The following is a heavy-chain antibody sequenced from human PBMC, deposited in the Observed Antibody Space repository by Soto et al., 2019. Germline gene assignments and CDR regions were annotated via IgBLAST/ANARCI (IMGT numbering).Heavy chain of an antibody. Sequence: EVQLVESGGGLVQPGGSLGLSCAASGFIFSDHYMDWVRQAPGKGLEWVARIRNKANSYATHYAASVKGRFTISRDDSKNSLFLQMPSLKAEDTAVYYCARVRLGMATTRHLDYWGQGTLVTVSS. V-gene: IGHV3-72*01. CDR3: ARVRLGMATTRHLDY. D-gene: IGHD1-1*01. CDR2: IRNKANSYAT. CDR1: GFIFSDHY. J-gene: IGHJ4*02.